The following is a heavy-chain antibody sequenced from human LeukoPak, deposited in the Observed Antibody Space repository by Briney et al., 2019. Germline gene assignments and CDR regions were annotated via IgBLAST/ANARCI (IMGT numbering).Heavy chain of an antibody. CDR1: GGSISSHY. CDR2: IYYSGST. D-gene: IGHD3-22*01. J-gene: IGHJ5*02. Sequence: SETLSLTCTVSGGSISSHYWSWIRQPPGKGLEWIGYIYYSGSTNYNPSLKSRVTISVDTSKNQFSLKLSSVTAADTAVYYCARGSRLMYDSGGYYSTVGARDWFDPWGQGTLVTVSS. V-gene: IGHV4-59*11. CDR3: ARGSRLMYDSGGYYSTVGARDWFDP.